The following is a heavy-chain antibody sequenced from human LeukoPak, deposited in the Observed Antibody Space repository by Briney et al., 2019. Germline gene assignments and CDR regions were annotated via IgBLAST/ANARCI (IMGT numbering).Heavy chain of an antibody. Sequence: SETLSLTCTVSGGSISSYYWSWIRQPPGKGLEWIGYIYYSGSTNYNPSLKSRVTISVDTSKNQYSLKLSSVTAADTAVYYCARDRKNWFDPWGQGTLVTVSS. V-gene: IGHV4-59*12. CDR1: GGSISSYY. CDR2: IYYSGST. J-gene: IGHJ5*02. CDR3: ARDRKNWFDP.